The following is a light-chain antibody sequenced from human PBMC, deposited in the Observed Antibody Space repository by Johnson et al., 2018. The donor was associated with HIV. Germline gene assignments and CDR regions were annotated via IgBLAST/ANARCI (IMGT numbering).Light chain of an antibody. CDR3: GTWDSSLSVYV. Sequence: QSVLTQPPSVSAAPGQKVTISCSGSSSNIGNNYVSWYQHLPGRAPKLLIYDNNKRPSGIPDRFSGSKSGTSATLGITGPQTGDEADYYCGTWDSSLSVYVFGTGTKVTVL. V-gene: IGLV1-51*01. CDR2: DNN. CDR1: SSNIGNNY. J-gene: IGLJ1*01.